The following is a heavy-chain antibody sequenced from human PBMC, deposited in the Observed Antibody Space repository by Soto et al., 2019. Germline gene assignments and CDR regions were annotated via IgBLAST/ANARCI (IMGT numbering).Heavy chain of an antibody. Sequence: QVQLVQSGAEVKKPGASVKVSCKASGYTFTSYGISWVRQSPGQGLEWMGWISAYNGNRNYSQKLLGRVTMTTDTSTSTAYMELRSLRSDDTAVYDCESWGYDSSGYDHPADDAFDIWGQGTMVTDSS. V-gene: IGHV1-18*01. CDR2: ISAYNGNR. CDR1: GYTFTSYG. D-gene: IGHD3-22*01. CDR3: ESWGYDSSGYDHPADDAFDI. J-gene: IGHJ3*02.